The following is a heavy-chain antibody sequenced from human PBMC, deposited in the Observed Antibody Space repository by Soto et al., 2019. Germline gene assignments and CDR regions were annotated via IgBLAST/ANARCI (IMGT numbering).Heavy chain of an antibody. V-gene: IGHV3-21*01. Sequence: GGSLRLSCAASGFTFSSYSMNWVRQAPGKGLEWVSSISSSSSYIYYADSVKGRFTISRDNAKNSLYLQMNSLRAEDTAVYYCARFYGSGSYYRIVDYWGQGTLVTVSS. CDR2: ISSSSSYI. D-gene: IGHD3-10*01. CDR3: ARFYGSGSYYRIVDY. J-gene: IGHJ4*02. CDR1: GFTFSSYS.